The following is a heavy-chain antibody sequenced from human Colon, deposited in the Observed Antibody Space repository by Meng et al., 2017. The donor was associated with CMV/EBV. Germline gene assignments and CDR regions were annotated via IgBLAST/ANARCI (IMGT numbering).Heavy chain of an antibody. J-gene: IGHJ4*02. CDR1: GFTFSAYG. Sequence: GESLKISCAASGFTFSAYGMHWVRQAPGKGLEWVSSISAPGTYTHYADSVKGRFTISRDNAKNSLYLQMNTVRAEDTAVYYCAREGYDWNVPSFFYYWGQGALVTVSS. D-gene: IGHD1-20*01. V-gene: IGHV3-21*01. CDR3: AREGYDWNVPSFFYY. CDR2: ISAPGTYT.